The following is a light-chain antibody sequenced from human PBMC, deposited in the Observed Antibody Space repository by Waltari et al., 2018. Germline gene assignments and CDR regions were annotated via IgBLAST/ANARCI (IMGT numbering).Light chain of an antibody. CDR2: DAS. V-gene: IGKV3-11*01. Sequence: EVVLTQSPATLSLSPGERATLSCRASQSVSTYLAWYQHKPGQAPRLLIYDASNRATGIPARFSGSGSGTDFTLTISRLEPEDFAVYYCQQRTNWQLTFGGGTKVEIK. J-gene: IGKJ4*01. CDR1: QSVSTY. CDR3: QQRTNWQLT.